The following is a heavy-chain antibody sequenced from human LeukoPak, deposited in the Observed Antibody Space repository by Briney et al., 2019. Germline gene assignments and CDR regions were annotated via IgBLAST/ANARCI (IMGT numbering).Heavy chain of an antibody. CDR2: ISAYNGNT. D-gene: IGHD6-19*01. CDR3: ARGPEMAVAGTNAFDI. J-gene: IGHJ3*02. Sequence: ASVKVSCKASGGTFSSYAISWVRQAPGQGLEWMGWISAYNGNTNYAQKLQGRVTMTTDTSTSTAYMELRSLGSDDTAVYCCARGPEMAVAGTNAFDIWGQGTMVTVSS. V-gene: IGHV1-18*01. CDR1: GGTFSSYA.